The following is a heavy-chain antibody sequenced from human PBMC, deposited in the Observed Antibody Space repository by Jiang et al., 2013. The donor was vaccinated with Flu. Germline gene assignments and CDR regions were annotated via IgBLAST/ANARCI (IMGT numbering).Heavy chain of an antibody. Sequence: SGYTFISYYMYWVRQAPGQGLEWMGVINPSGGSTRYAQMFQGRVTLTRDTSTSTIYMELSSLTSEDTAVYYCARSILGPTSSSWYGWIDPWGQGTLVTVSS. V-gene: IGHV1-46*01. CDR1: GYTFISYY. CDR2: INPSGGST. J-gene: IGHJ5*02. D-gene: IGHD6-13*01. CDR3: ARSILGPTSSSWYGWIDP.